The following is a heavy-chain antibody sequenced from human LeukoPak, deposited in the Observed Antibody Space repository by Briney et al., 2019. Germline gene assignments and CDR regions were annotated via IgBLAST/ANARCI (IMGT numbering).Heavy chain of an antibody. CDR2: IFYSGST. V-gene: IGHV4-39*07. CDR1: SGSISTSNYY. D-gene: IGHD4-17*01. CDR3: ARGTNYGDWGY. J-gene: IGHJ4*02. Sequence: SETLSLTCTVSSGSISTSNYYWDWVRQPPGKALEWIGNIFYSGSTYYSPSLKSRVTISVDTSKNQFSLKLSSVTAADTAVYYCARGTNYGDWGYWGQGTLVTVSS.